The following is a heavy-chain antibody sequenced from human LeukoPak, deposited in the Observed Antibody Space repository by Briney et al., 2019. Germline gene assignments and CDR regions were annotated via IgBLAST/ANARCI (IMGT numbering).Heavy chain of an antibody. V-gene: IGHV1-69*06. CDR2: IIPIFGTA. CDR1: GGTFSSYA. Sequence: GASVKVSCKASGGTFSSYAISWVRQAPGQGLEWMGGIIPIFGTANYAQKFQGRVTITADKSTSTAYMELSSLRSEDTAVYYCARGGASYDFWTPPIDPWGQGTLVTVSS. CDR3: ARGGASYDFWTPPIDP. D-gene: IGHD3-3*01. J-gene: IGHJ5*02.